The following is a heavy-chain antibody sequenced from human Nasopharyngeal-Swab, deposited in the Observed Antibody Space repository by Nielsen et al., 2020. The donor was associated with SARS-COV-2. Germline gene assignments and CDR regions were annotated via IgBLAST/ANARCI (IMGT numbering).Heavy chain of an antibody. CDR3: SRDRDIFGYDSSGYYGADAFDM. D-gene: IGHD3-22*01. CDR2: ISYDGSNK. CDR1: GFTFSSYA. J-gene: IGHJ3*02. Sequence: GESLKISCAASGFTFSSYAMHWVRQAPGKGLEWVAVISYDGSNKYYADSVKGRFTISRDTSNNTLYLQLNSLRAEDTAVYFCSRDRDIFGYDSSGYYGADAFDMWGQGTMVTVSA. V-gene: IGHV3-30-3*01.